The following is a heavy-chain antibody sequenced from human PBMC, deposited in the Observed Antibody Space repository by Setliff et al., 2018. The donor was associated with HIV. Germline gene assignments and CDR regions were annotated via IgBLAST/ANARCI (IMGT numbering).Heavy chain of an antibody. V-gene: IGHV1-46*01. D-gene: IGHD6-13*01. CDR2: IIPSGGST. J-gene: IGHJ4*02. Sequence: ASVKVSCKASGGTFSNHGISWVRQAPGQGLEWMGGIIPSGGSTAYAQKFQGRVTIIRDTSTSTVYMDLSSLRSEDTAVYYCARPGIAAADYYFDYWGQGALVTVSS. CDR3: ARPGIAAADYYFDY. CDR1: GGTFSNHG.